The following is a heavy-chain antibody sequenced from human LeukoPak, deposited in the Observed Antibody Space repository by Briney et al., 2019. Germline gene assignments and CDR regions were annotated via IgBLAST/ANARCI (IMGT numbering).Heavy chain of an antibody. CDR1: GFTFSSYT. CDR2: ISSSSSYI. CDR3: ARADEGDGYKVLDY. D-gene: IGHD5-24*01. V-gene: IGHV3-21*01. J-gene: IGHJ4*02. Sequence: GGSLRLSCAASGFTFSSYTMNWVRQAPGKGLEWVSSISSSSSYIYYADSVKGRCTISRDNAKNSLYLQMNSVRAEDTAVDYCARADEGDGYKVLDYWGQGALVTVSS.